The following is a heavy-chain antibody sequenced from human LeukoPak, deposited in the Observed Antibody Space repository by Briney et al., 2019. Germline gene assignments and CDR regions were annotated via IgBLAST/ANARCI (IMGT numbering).Heavy chain of an antibody. V-gene: IGHV3-7*01. Sequence: PGGSLRLSCATSGITFSSHWMSWVRQAPGKGLEWVAHIKQDGTEKNSVDSVKGRFTISRDNAKNSLYLQMNSLRAEDTAVYYCARLFSGSYYDGYYFDYWGQGTLVTVSS. CDR1: GITFSSHW. CDR3: ARLFSGSYYDGYYFDY. D-gene: IGHD3-10*01. CDR2: IKQDGTEK. J-gene: IGHJ4*02.